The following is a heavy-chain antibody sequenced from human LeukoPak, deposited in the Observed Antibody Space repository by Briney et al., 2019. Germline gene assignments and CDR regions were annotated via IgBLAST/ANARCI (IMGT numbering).Heavy chain of an antibody. CDR2: INPNSGGT. D-gene: IGHD3-10*01. V-gene: IGHV1-2*02. J-gene: IGHJ4*02. CDR3: ARGVLWFGELLQYFDY. CDR1: GYTFTGYY. Sequence: ASVKVSCKASGYTFTGYYMHWVRQAPGQGLEWMGWINPNSGGTNYAQKFQGRVTMTRDTSISTAYMELSRLRSDDTAVYYCARGVLWFGELLQYFDYWGQGTLVTVSS.